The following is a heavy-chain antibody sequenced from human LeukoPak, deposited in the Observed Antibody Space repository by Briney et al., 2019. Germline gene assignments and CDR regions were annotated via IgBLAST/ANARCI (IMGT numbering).Heavy chain of an antibody. V-gene: IGHV3-23*01. CDR2: ISGSGGST. CDR3: AKNPTPIVVVPAGFDY. Sequence: GGSLRLSCAASGFTFSSYAMSWVRQAPGKGLEWVSAISGSGGSTYYADSVKGRFTISRDNSKNTLYLQMNSLRAEDTAVYYCAKNPTPIVVVPAGFDYWGQGTLVTVSS. CDR1: GFTFSSYA. D-gene: IGHD2-2*01. J-gene: IGHJ4*02.